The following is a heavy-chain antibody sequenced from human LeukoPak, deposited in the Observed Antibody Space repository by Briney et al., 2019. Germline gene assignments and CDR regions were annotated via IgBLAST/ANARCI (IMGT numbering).Heavy chain of an antibody. CDR2: ISSSSSYI. D-gene: IGHD5-24*01. Sequence: GGSLRLSCAASGFTLSSYSMNWVRQAPGKGLEWVSSISSSSSYIYYADSVKGRFTTSRDNAKNSLYLQMNSLRAEDTAVYYCASRDYYYYYMDVWGKGTTVTVSS. CDR1: GFTLSSYS. J-gene: IGHJ6*03. V-gene: IGHV3-21*01. CDR3: ASRDYYYYYMDV.